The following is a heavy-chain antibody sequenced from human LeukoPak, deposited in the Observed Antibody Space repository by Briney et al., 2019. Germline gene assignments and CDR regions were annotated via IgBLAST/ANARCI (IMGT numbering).Heavy chain of an antibody. CDR3: AKGGDYDFWSGSYLFFDY. Sequence: SQTLSLTCTVSGGSISSGSYYWSWIRQPAGKGLEWIGRIYTSGSTHYNPSLKSRVTISVDTSKNQFSLKLSSVTAADTAVYYCAKGGDYDFWSGSYLFFDYWGQGTLVSVSS. V-gene: IGHV4-61*02. J-gene: IGHJ4*02. CDR2: IYTSGST. D-gene: IGHD3-3*01. CDR1: GGSISSGSYY.